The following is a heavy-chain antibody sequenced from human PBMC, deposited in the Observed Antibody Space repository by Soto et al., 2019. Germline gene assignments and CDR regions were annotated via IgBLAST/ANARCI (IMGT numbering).Heavy chain of an antibody. CDR1: GFAFSNYE. V-gene: IGHV3-48*03. D-gene: IGHD1-26*01. CDR3: ARESFSASPNFFDY. J-gene: IGHJ4*02. Sequence: PGGSLRLSCADSGFAFSNYEMNWVRQAPGKGLEWVSYISLSGSTIYYADCVKGRFTISRDDAKDSLYLEMDSLRADDTAVYYCARESFSASPNFFDYWGQGTLVTVS. CDR2: ISLSGSTI.